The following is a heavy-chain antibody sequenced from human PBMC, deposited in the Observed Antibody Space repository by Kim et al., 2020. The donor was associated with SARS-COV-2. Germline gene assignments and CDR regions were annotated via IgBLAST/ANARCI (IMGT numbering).Heavy chain of an antibody. V-gene: IGHV4-39*01. CDR1: SGSISRSSYY. CDR3: ASHFRTESLYYYY. J-gene: IGHJ6*03. CDR2: IYYSGST. Sequence: SETLSLTCTVSSGSISRSSYYWGWIRQPPGKGLEWIGSIYYSGSTSYNPSLKGRVTISVDTSKNQFSLRLSSVTAADTALYYCASHFRTESLYYYY.